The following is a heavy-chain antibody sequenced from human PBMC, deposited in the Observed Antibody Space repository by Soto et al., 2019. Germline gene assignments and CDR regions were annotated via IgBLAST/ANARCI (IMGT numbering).Heavy chain of an antibody. CDR3: ASTPDYDFWRRYLAYYYYYGMDV. CDR2: ISAYNGNT. V-gene: IGHV1-18*01. Sequence: QVQLVQSGAEVKKPGASVKVPCKAPGYTFTSFGISWVGQAPGQGLEWLGWISAYNGNTNYAQKLQGRITMTTDTTTSTAYMELSSLKSDATAVYYCASTPDYDFWRRYLAYYYYYGMDVWGQGTTVTVSS. J-gene: IGHJ6*02. D-gene: IGHD3-3*01. CDR1: GYTFTSFG.